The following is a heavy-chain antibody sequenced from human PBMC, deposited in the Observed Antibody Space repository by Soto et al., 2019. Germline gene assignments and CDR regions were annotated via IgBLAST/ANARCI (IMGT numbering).Heavy chain of an antibody. CDR3: ARDYIWGSYRYLEY. V-gene: IGHV1-18*01. J-gene: IGHJ4*02. D-gene: IGHD3-16*02. CDR2: ISTYNGNT. CDR1: GYTFTKYG. Sequence: GASVKVSCKASGYTFTKYGISWVRQAPGQGLEWMGWISTYNGNTDYAQKLQGRVTMTTDTSTSTAYMELRSLRSDDTAVYYCARDYIWGSYRYLEYWGQGTLVTVSS.